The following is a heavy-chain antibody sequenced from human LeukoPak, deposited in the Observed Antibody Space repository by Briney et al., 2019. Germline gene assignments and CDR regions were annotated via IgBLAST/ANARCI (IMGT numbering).Heavy chain of an antibody. CDR3: ARRNIVVVPAGMNYYGMDV. Sequence: ASVKVSCKASGGTFSSYAISWVRQAPGQGLEWMGGIIPIFGTANYAQKFQGRVTITADKSTSTAYMELSSLRSEDTAVYYCARRNIVVVPAGMNYYGMDVWGKGTTVTVSS. V-gene: IGHV1-69*06. CDR1: GGTFSSYA. J-gene: IGHJ6*04. CDR2: IIPIFGTA. D-gene: IGHD2-2*01.